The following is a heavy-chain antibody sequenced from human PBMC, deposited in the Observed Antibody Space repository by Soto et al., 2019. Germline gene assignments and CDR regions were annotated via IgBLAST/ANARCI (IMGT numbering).Heavy chain of an antibody. Sequence: AASVKVSCEASGYTFTSYYMHWVRQAPGQGLEWRGVINLSGGSTSYAQKFQGRVTMTRDTSTSTVYMELSSLRSEDKAEYFCPRHDDVVEAGERTSYNFDCWGQGRLVSVSS. J-gene: IGHJ4*02. CDR3: PRHDDVVEAGERTSYNFDC. CDR2: INLSGGST. D-gene: IGHD2-15*01. V-gene: IGHV1-46*01. CDR1: GYTFTSYY.